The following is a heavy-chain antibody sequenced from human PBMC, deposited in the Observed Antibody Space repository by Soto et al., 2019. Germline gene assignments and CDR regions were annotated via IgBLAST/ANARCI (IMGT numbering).Heavy chain of an antibody. CDR1: GGSIRSGDYY. Sequence: PSETLSLTCTVSGGSIRSGDYYWSWIRQPPGKGLEWIGDIYHSGSTNCNPSLKSRVTISVDKSNNQFSLKMTSVTAADTAVYYCASKFGELLADAFDIWGQGTVVTVSS. D-gene: IGHD3-10*01. V-gene: IGHV4-61*05. CDR2: IYHSGST. J-gene: IGHJ3*02. CDR3: ASKFGELLADAFDI.